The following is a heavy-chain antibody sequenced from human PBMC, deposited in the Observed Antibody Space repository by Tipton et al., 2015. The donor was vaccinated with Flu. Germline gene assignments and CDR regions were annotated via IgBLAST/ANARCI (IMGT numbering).Heavy chain of an antibody. CDR1: GFTVSSNY. D-gene: IGHD4-17*01. CDR2: IYSGGST. V-gene: IGHV3-53*01. J-gene: IGHJ3*02. CDR3: ARGYGDYGGDAFDI. Sequence: SLRLSCVASGFTVSSNYMSWVRQAPGKGLEWVSVIYSGGSTYYADSVKGRFTISRDNSKNTLYLQMNSLRAEDTAVYYCARGYGDYGGDAFDIWGQGTMVTVSS.